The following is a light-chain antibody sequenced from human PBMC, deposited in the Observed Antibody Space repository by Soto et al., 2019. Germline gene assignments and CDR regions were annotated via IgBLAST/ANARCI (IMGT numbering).Light chain of an antibody. V-gene: IGKV1-33*01. CDR2: DAS. CDR1: QGIYNY. CDR3: QQYESLVH. Sequence: DIQMTQFPSSLSASVGDRVSLTCQASQGIYNYLNWYQQKPGKAPKLLIYDASTLETGVPSRFSGSGYGTEFTLTISGLQPEDVATYYCQQYESLVHFGGGTKVDIK. J-gene: IGKJ4*01.